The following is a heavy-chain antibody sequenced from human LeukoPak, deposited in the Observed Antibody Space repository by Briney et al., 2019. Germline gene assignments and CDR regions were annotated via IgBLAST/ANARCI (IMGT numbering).Heavy chain of an antibody. V-gene: IGHV4-34*01. J-gene: IGHJ4*02. CDR2: INHSGST. CDR1: GGSFSGYY. Sequence: PSETLSLTCAVYGGSFSGYYWSWIRQPPGKGLEWIGEINHSGSTNYNPSLKSRVTISVDTSKNQFSLKLSSMTAADTAVYYCARRGSRAPKDYWGQGTLVTVSS. CDR3: ARRGSRAPKDY.